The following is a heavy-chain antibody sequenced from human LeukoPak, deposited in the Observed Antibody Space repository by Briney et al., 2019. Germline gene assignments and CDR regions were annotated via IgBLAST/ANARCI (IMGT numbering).Heavy chain of an antibody. Sequence: SETLSLTCAVYGGSFSGYYWSWIRQPPGKGLEWIGEINHSGSTNYNPSLKSRVTISVDTSKNQFSLKLTSVTAADTAVYYCARGLSPANYDYIWGSSRMGTYSFDYWGQGTLVTASS. V-gene: IGHV4-34*01. CDR1: GGSFSGYY. J-gene: IGHJ4*02. CDR3: ARGLSPANYDYIWGSSRMGTYSFDY. CDR2: INHSGST. D-gene: IGHD3-16*02.